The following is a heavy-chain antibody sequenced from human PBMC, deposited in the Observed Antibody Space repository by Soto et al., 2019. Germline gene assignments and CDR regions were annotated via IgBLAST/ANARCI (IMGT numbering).Heavy chain of an antibody. CDR3: ARGVTAGVDY. Sequence: QVQLVQSGAEVREPGASVKVSCKASGYSFTSLDINWVRQTAGQGLEWMGWMEPSSGKTGYAQKFHDRVTMTSDTSILTAYMELTTLTSDDTAFCYCARGVTAGVDYWGQGTLVTVSS. J-gene: IGHJ4*02. V-gene: IGHV1-8*01. D-gene: IGHD1-26*01. CDR1: GYSFTSLD. CDR2: MEPSSGKT.